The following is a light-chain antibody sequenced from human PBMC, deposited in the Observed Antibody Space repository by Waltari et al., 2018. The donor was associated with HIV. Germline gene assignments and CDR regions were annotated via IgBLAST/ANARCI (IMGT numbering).Light chain of an antibody. V-gene: IGLV1-51*01. Sequence: QSVVTQPTSVSAAPGQRVTISCSGSSSNIGSNDVSWYQQLPGTAPKLLIFDNYKRPSGIPDRFSGSKSGTSATLGITGLQTGDEADYYCGTWDSGLSAVVFGGGTKLTVL. CDR1: SSNIGSND. J-gene: IGLJ3*02. CDR2: DNY. CDR3: GTWDSGLSAVV.